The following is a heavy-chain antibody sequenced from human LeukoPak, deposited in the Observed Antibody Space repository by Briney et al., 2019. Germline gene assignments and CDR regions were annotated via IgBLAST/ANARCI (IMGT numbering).Heavy chain of an antibody. CDR2: IYYSGST. D-gene: IGHD3-22*01. V-gene: IGHV4-59*01. Sequence: SETLSLTCTVSGGSISSYYWSWIRQPPGKGLEWIGYIYYSGSTNYNPSLKSRVTISVDTSKNQFSPKLSSVTAADTAVYYCASSYYYDSSGSPYWGQGTLVTVSS. CDR1: GGSISSYY. J-gene: IGHJ4*02. CDR3: ASSYYYDSSGSPY.